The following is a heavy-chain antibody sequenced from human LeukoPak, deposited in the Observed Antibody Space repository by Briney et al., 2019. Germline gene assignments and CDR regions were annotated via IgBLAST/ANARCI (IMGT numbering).Heavy chain of an antibody. Sequence: GGSLRLSCVASGFTLSSYWMHWVRQAPGKGLVWVSRINSDGSSTSYADSVKGRFTISRDNAKNTLYLQMNGLRAGDTAVYYCARGGVLAADYWGQGTLVTVSS. D-gene: IGHD2-15*01. CDR3: ARGGVLAADY. CDR1: GFTLSSYW. V-gene: IGHV3-74*01. CDR2: INSDGSST. J-gene: IGHJ4*02.